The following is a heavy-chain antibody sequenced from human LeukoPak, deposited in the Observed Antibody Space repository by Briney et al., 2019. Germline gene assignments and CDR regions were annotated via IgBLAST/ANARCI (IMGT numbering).Heavy chain of an antibody. V-gene: IGHV3-74*01. Sequence: GGSLRLSCAASGFTFSRYWMHWVRQAPGEGLVWVSRINSDGSSTIYADSVKGRFTISRDNAKNTLYLQMNSLRAEDTAVYYCARAGFCNSTSCYWFDPWGQGTLVTVSS. D-gene: IGHD2-2*01. J-gene: IGHJ5*02. CDR1: GFTFSRYW. CDR2: INSDGSST. CDR3: ARAGFCNSTSCYWFDP.